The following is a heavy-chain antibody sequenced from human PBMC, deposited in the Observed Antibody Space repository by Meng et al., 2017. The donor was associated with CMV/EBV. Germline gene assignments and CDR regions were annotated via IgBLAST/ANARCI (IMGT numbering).Heavy chain of an antibody. CDR2: IYTSGST. V-gene: IGHV4-4*07. CDR1: GGSMSSYY. D-gene: IGHD2-2*01. J-gene: IGHJ5*02. CDR3: ARDLMNCSSTSCANWFDP. Sequence: PEQGPGAGRPAETLPLPCIASGGSMSSYYWRWIRQPAGKGLGWIGRIYTSGSTNYNPSLKSRVTMSVDTSKNQFSLKLSSVTAADTAVYYCARDLMNCSSTSCANWFDPWGQGTLVTVSS.